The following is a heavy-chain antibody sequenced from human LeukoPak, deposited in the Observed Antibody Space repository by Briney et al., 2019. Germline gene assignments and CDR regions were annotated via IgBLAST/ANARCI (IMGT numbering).Heavy chain of an antibody. V-gene: IGHV4-59*12. D-gene: IGHD6-19*01. CDR3: AREKALRRAVAGNFDY. J-gene: IGHJ4*02. CDR2: IYYSGST. Sequence: SETLSLTCTVSGGSISSYYWSWIRQPPGKGLEWIGSIYYSGSTYYNPSLKSRVTMSVDTSKNQFSLKLSSVTAADTAVYYCAREKALRRAVAGNFDYWGQGTLVTVSS. CDR1: GGSISSYY.